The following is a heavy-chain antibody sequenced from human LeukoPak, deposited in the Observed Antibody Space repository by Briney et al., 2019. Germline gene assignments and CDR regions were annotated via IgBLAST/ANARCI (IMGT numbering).Heavy chain of an antibody. Sequence: GGSLRLSCAASGFIFSSYAMHWVRQAPGKGLEWVAVISYDGNNKYYADSVKGRFTISRDNSKNTLYLQMNSLRAEDTAVYYCARSVDIDYWGQGTLVTVSS. CDR2: ISYDGNNK. J-gene: IGHJ4*02. CDR1: GFIFSSYA. CDR3: ARSVDIDY. D-gene: IGHD5-12*01. V-gene: IGHV3-30-3*01.